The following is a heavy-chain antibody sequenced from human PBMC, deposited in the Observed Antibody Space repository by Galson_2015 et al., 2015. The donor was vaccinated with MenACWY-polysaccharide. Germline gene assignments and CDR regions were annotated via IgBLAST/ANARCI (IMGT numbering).Heavy chain of an antibody. CDR1: SG. V-gene: IGHV3-33*01. J-gene: IGHJ3*02. D-gene: IGHD6-13*01. CDR2: IQYDGSRI. Sequence: SGMHWVRQAPGQGLEWVAVIQYDGSRIVYADSGKGRFSISRDNSKNTLFLEMNSLGAEDTAVYYCAREGSRIVFHAFDTWGQGTMVTVSS. CDR3: AREGSRIVFHAFDT.